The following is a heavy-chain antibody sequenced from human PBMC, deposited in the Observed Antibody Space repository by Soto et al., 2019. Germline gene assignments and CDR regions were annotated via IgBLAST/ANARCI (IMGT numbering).Heavy chain of an antibody. CDR3: ARGRYYYDSTGYYNFDY. Sequence: SETLSLTCTVSGGSLSSGAYYWSWIRQHPGKGLEWIGYIYYTGSSNYNPSLKSRVTISADTSKKQFSLKLSSVTAADTAVYYCARGRYYYDSTGYYNFDYWGQGTLVTVSS. CDR2: IYYTGSS. CDR1: GGSLSSGAYY. D-gene: IGHD3-22*01. V-gene: IGHV4-31*03. J-gene: IGHJ4*02.